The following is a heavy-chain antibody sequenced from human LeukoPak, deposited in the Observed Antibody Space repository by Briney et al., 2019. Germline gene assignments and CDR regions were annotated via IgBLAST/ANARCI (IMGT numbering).Heavy chain of an antibody. CDR2: VKGDGRTT. V-gene: IGHV3-74*01. D-gene: IGHD5-18*01. CDR1: GLTFSDFW. CDR3: ATGHSYGYDY. J-gene: IGHJ4*02. Sequence: GGSLRLSCAASGLTFSDFWMHWVRHTPGKGLVWVALVKGDGRTTIYADSVKGRFTISRDNAKNTLYLQMNSLRADDSGVYYCATGHSYGYDYWGQGVLVTVSS.